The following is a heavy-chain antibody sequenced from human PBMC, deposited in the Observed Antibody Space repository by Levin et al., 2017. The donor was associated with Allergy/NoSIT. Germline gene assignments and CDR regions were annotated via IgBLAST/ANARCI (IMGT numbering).Heavy chain of an antibody. CDR1: GGSISSGSH. CDR3: ARDTTTWVGEPGGLDP. D-gene: IGHD3-10*01. CDR2: IYYSGNT. J-gene: IGHJ5*02. Sequence: PSQTLSLTCTVSGGSISSGSHWSWIRQPPGKGLEWIGYIYYSGNTKYNPSLKSRVTISLDTSKNQFSLELTSVTAGDTAVYYCARDTTTWVGEPGGLDPWGQGTLVTVSS. V-gene: IGHV4-61*01.